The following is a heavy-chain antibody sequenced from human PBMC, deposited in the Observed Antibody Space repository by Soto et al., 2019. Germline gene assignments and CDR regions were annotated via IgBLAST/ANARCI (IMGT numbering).Heavy chain of an antibody. Sequence: SMRLSCATSGFTFSSYWMHWVRQAPGKGLVWVSRINSDGSSTSYADSVKGRFTISRDNAKNTLYLQMNSLRAEDTAVYYCERNYVDYAFYSGMYVCGQGATVTVSS. J-gene: IGHJ6*02. V-gene: IGHV3-74*01. CDR2: INSDGSST. D-gene: IGHD4-17*01. CDR3: ERNYVDYAFYSGMYV. CDR1: GFTFSSYW.